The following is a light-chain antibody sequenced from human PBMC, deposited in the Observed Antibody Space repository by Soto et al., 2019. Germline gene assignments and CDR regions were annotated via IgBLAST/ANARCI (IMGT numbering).Light chain of an antibody. CDR1: SSDVGGYNY. CDR2: EVT. V-gene: IGLV2-14*01. J-gene: IGLJ1*01. Sequence: QSALTQPASVSGSPGQSITISCTGSSSDVGGYNYVSWYQQHPVKVPKLVIYEVTNRPSGVSFRFSGSKSGNTASLTISGLQAEDEADYYCSSYTSGSTLVVFGTGTKLTVL. CDR3: SSYTSGSTLVV.